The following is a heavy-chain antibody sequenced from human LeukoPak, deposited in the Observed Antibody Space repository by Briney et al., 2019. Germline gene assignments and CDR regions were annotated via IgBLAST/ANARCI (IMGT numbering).Heavy chain of an antibody. CDR2: IYTSGST. V-gene: IGHV4-4*07. CDR1: GGSISSYY. CDR3: ARDSEVGPNENKPLDALDI. J-gene: IGHJ3*02. Sequence: SETLSLTCTVSGGSISSYYWSWIRQPAGKGLEWIGRIYTSGSTNYNPSLKSRVTMSVDTSKNQFSLKLSSVTAADTAVYYCARDSEVGPNENKPLDALDIWGQGTMATVSS. D-gene: IGHD1-1*01.